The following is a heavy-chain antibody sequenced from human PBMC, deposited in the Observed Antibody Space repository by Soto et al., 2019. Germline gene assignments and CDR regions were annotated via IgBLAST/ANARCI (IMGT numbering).Heavy chain of an antibody. D-gene: IGHD3-3*01. Sequence: EVQLVESGGGLVKPGGSLRLSCAASGFTFSSYSMNWVRQAPGKGLEWVSSISSSSSYIYYADSVKGRFTISRDNAKNSLSLQMNSLRAEDTAVYYCARVPTYDFWSGYEPNWFDPWGQGTLVTVSS. CDR3: ARVPTYDFWSGYEPNWFDP. CDR2: ISSSSSYI. CDR1: GFTFSSYS. J-gene: IGHJ5*02. V-gene: IGHV3-21*01.